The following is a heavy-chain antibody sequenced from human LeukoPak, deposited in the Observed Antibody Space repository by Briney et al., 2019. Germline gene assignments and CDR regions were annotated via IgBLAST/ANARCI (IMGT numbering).Heavy chain of an antibody. J-gene: IGHJ6*03. V-gene: IGHV1-69*06. D-gene: IGHD4-23*01. CDR1: GVTFSSYA. CDR2: IIPIFGTA. Sequence: SVKVSCKASGVTFSSYAISWVRQAPGQGLEWMGGIIPIFGTANYAQKFQGRVTIIADKSTSTAYMELSSLRSEDTAVYYCARVYGGGSRCSYYYYMDVWGKGTTVTVSS. CDR3: ARVYGGGSRCSYYYYMDV.